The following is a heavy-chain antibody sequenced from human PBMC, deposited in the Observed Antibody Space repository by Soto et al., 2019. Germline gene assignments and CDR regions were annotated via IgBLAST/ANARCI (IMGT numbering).Heavy chain of an antibody. CDR1: GVTIRGYY. CDR2: IYYSGST. Sequence: SETLSLTCNVSGVTIRGYYWSWVRQHPGKGLEWIGYIYYSGSTYYNPSLKSRVTISVDTSKNQFSLKLSSVTAADTAVYYCARHRLDYGMDVWGQGTTVTVSS. V-gene: IGHV4-31*03. CDR3: ARHRLDYGMDV. J-gene: IGHJ6*02.